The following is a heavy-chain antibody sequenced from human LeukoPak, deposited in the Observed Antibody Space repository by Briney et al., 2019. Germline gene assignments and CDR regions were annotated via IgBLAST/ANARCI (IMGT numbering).Heavy chain of an antibody. J-gene: IGHJ4*02. D-gene: IGHD3-10*01. CDR3: ARDTPHITMVLGVIIKEMDY. CDR2: ISAYNGNT. V-gene: IGHV1-18*01. CDR1: GYTFTSYG. Sequence: GASVKVSCKASGYTFTSYGISWVRQAPGQGLEWMGWISAYNGNTNYAQKLQGRVTMTTDTSTSTAYMELRSLRSDDTAVYYCARDTPHITMVLGVIIKEMDYWGQGTLVTVSS.